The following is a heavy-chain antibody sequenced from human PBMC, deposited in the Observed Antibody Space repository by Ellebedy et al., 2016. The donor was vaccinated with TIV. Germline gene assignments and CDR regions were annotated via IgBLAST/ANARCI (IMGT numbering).Heavy chain of an antibody. CDR3: AQGPSSHTFHI. Sequence: GESLKISXATSKFTFNNYALSWIRQAPGKGLEWVSSVTYGGANTYYADSVGGRFSISGDISQDTVFLHMNRVRAEDTALYYCAQGPSSHTFHIWGRGTMVTVSS. J-gene: IGHJ3*02. CDR1: KFTFNNYA. V-gene: IGHV3-23*01. CDR2: VTYGGANT.